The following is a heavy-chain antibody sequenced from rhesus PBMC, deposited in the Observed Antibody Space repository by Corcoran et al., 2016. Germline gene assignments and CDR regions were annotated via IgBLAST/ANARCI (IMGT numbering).Heavy chain of an antibody. D-gene: IGHD6-31*01. CDR1: GGSISSGYYY. V-gene: IGHV4-122*02. Sequence: QVQLQESGPGLVKPSETLSLTCAVSGGSISSGYYYWSWIRPPPGKGLEWIGYITYTGSTSYNPSLKSRVPISRDTSKNQFSLKLSSVTAADTAVYYCARDGSRAGFDYWGQGVLVTVSS. CDR2: ITYTGST. J-gene: IGHJ4*01. CDR3: ARDGSRAGFDY.